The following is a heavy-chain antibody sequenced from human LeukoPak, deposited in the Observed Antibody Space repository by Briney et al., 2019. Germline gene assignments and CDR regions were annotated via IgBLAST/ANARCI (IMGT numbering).Heavy chain of an antibody. V-gene: IGHV4-38-2*02. J-gene: IGHJ3*02. D-gene: IGHD2-2*01. Sequence: SETLSLTCAVSGYSISSGYYWGWIRQPPGKGLEWIGSIYHSGSTYYNPSLKSRVTMSVDTSKNQFSLKLSSVTAADTAVYYCARDSSSTSWSDAFDIWGQGTMVTVSS. CDR2: IYHSGST. CDR3: ARDSSSTSWSDAFDI. CDR1: GYSISSGYY.